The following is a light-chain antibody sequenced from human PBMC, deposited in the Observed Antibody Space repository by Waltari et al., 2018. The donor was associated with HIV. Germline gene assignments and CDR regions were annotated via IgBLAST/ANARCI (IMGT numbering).Light chain of an antibody. J-gene: IGLJ3*02. CDR3: QSYDNGLSGWV. CDR1: SSNIGAGYG. CDR2: TDT. V-gene: IGLV1-40*01. Sequence: QSVLTQPPSVSGAPGQTITISCTGSSSNIGAGYGVNWYQQHPGTAPKLLIYTDTNRPSGGPNRFSGSRSGTSASLAITGLQAEDEAYYHCQSYDNGLSGWVFGGGTKVSV.